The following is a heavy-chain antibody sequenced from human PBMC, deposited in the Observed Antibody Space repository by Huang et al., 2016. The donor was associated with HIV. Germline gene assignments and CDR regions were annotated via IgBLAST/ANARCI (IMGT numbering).Heavy chain of an antibody. CDR1: GGSFSGYY. D-gene: IGHD6-25*01. Sequence: QVQLQQWGAGLLKPSETLSLTCAVYGGSFSGYYWTWIRQPPGKGREWIGGINHSGSTNDKASLKSRVRIAVDTSKKQFSLKLKSVTAADTAVYYCARGPAPDYWGQGTLVTVSS. J-gene: IGHJ4*02. V-gene: IGHV4-34*02. CDR2: INHSGST. CDR3: ARGPAPDY.